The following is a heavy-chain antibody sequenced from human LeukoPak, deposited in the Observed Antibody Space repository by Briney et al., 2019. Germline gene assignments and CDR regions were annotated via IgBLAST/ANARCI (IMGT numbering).Heavy chain of an antibody. V-gene: IGHV3-30*02. Sequence: PGGSLRLSCAASGFTFSSYGMHWVRQAPGKGLEWVAFIRYDGSNKYYADSVKGRFTISRDNAKNSLYLQMNSLRAEDTAVYYCARGPLGAVATIRGGGFDYWGQGTLVTVSS. D-gene: IGHD5-12*01. CDR3: ARGPLGAVATIRGGGFDY. J-gene: IGHJ4*02. CDR1: GFTFSSYG. CDR2: IRYDGSNK.